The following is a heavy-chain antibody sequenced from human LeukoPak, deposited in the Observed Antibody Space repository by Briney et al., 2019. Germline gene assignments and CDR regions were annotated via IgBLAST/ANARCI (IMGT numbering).Heavy chain of an antibody. D-gene: IGHD3-10*01. Sequence: GGSLRLSCAASGLTFSRSWMGWVRQAPGKGLKWVANIKQDGTSKYYVDSVMGRFTISRDNAENSVYLQMNSLSAGDTAVYYCARHGDYCFDLWGPGTRVTVSS. CDR2: IKQDGTSK. CDR3: ARHGDYCFDL. V-gene: IGHV3-7*02. CDR1: GLTFSRSW. J-gene: IGHJ4*02.